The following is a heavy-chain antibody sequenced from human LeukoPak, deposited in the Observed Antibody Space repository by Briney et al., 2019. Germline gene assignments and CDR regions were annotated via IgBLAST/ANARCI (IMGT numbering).Heavy chain of an antibody. CDR2: ISAYNGNT. D-gene: IGHD6-19*01. CDR3: ARVQWLERIFDY. CDR1: GYTFTSYG. Sequence: GASVKVSCKASGYTFTSYGISWVRQAPGQGLEWMGWISAYNGNTNYAQKLQGRVAMTTDTSTSTAYMELRSLRSDDTAVYCCARVQWLERIFDYWGQGTLVTVSS. J-gene: IGHJ4*02. V-gene: IGHV1-18*01.